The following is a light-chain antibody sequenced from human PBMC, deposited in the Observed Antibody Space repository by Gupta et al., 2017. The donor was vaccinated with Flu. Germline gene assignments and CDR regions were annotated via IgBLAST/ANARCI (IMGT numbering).Light chain of an antibody. CDR3: QQRSNLLT. J-gene: IGKJ4*01. V-gene: IGKV3-11*01. CDR1: QSVSSY. CDR2: DAS. Sequence: EIVLTQSPATLSLSPGERATLSCRACQSVSSYLAWYQQKPGQAPRLLIYDASNRATGIPDRFSGSGSGTDFTLTSSSLETEDFAVYYWQQRSNLLTFGGGTKVEIK.